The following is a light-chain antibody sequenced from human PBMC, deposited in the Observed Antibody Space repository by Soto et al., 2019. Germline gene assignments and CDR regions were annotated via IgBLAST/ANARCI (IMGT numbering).Light chain of an antibody. Sequence: EIGMTQSPATLSVSPGERATLSCRASQSVRSNLAWYQQKPGQAPRLLFYGASTRAAGIPARFSGSGSGTDVTLTISSLQTEDFAVYYCQQYSDWPRTFGQGTKVEIK. J-gene: IGKJ1*01. CDR2: GAS. CDR1: QSVRSN. V-gene: IGKV3-15*01. CDR3: QQYSDWPRT.